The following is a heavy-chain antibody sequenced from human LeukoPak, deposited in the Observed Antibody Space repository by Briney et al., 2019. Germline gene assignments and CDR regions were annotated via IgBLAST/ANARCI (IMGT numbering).Heavy chain of an antibody. CDR2: IIPIFGTA. CDR1: GGTFSGYA. V-gene: IGHV1-69*13. D-gene: IGHD2-2*01. CDR3: ARAWAVVPADHYYYYYYMDV. J-gene: IGHJ6*03. Sequence: SVKVSCKASGGTFSGYAISWVRQAPGQGLEWMGGIIPIFGTANYAQKFQGRVTITADESTSTAYMELSSLRSEDTAVYYCARAWAVVPADHYYYYYYMDVWGKGTTVTVSS.